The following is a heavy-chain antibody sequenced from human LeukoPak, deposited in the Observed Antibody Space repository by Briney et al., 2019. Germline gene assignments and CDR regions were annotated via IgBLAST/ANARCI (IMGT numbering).Heavy chain of an antibody. CDR1: GYTFTSYA. V-gene: IGHV7-4-1*02. D-gene: IGHD6-19*01. Sequence: AASVKVSCKASGYTFTSYAMNWVRQAPGQGLEWMGWINTNTGNPTYAQGFTGRFVFSLDTSVSTAYLQISSLKAEDTAVYYCARAPAHPRKQWLANDYWGQGTLVTVSS. CDR3: ARAPAHPRKQWLANDY. J-gene: IGHJ4*02. CDR2: INTNTGNP.